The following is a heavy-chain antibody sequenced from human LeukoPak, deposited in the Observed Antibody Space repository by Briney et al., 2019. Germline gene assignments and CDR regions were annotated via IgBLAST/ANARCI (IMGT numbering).Heavy chain of an antibody. CDR3: ARGHNYCGGDCSPFDP. CDR1: GYTFTRYY. D-gene: IGHD2-21*02. CDR2: INPNSGGT. V-gene: IGHV1-2*02. Sequence: ASVKVSCKASGYTFTRYYMHWVRQAPGQGLEWMGWINPNSGGTNYAQKFQGKVTMTRDTSISTAYMELSRLRSDDTAVYYCARGHNYCGGDCSPFDPWGQGTLVTVSS. J-gene: IGHJ5*02.